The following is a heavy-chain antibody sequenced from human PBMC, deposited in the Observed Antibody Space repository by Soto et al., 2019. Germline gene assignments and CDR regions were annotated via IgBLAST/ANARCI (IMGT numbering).Heavy chain of an antibody. CDR1: GFTFSNHW. J-gene: IGHJ4*02. D-gene: IGHD3-10*01. V-gene: IGHV3-23*01. CDR2: ISDGGGDT. Sequence: PGGSLRLSCTASGFTFSNHWVHWVRQAPGKGLEWVSYISDGGGDTYYADSVKGRFTISRDNSKNTLYLQMNSLRVEDTAVYYCAKAPMIRGVIPAFDYWGQGTLVTVSS. CDR3: AKAPMIRGVIPAFDY.